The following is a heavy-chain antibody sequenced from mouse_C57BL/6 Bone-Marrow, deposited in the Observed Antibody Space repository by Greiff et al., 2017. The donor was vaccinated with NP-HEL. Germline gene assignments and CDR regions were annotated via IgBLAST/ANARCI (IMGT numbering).Heavy chain of an antibody. D-gene: IGHD1-1*01. CDR2: IYPGSGNT. J-gene: IGHJ1*03. V-gene: IGHV1-76*01. Sequence: VQLQESGAELVRPGASVKLSCKASGYTFTDYYINWVKQRPGQGLEWIARIYPGSGNTYYNEKFKGKATLTAEKSSSTAYMQLSSLTSEDSAVYFCARGGYYGSSYYWYFDVWGTGTTVTVSS. CDR3: ARGGYYGSSYYWYFDV. CDR1: GYTFTDYY.